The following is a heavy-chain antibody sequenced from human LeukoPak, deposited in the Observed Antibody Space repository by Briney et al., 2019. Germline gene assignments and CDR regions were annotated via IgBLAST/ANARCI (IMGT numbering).Heavy chain of an antibody. Sequence: SVKVSCKASGYTFTSYYMHWVRQAPGQGLEWMGGIIPIFGTANYAQKFQGRVTITADESTSTAYMELSSLRSEDTAVYYCARGNYNCFDYWGQGTLVTVSS. CDR1: GYTFTSYY. CDR3: ARGNYNCFDY. J-gene: IGHJ4*02. V-gene: IGHV1-69*13. CDR2: IIPIFGTA. D-gene: IGHD1-7*01.